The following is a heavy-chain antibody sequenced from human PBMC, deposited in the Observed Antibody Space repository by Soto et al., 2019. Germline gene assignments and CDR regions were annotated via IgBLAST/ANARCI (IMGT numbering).Heavy chain of an antibody. CDR1: GDSITSSYW. CDR2: IHHSGVT. Sequence: SETLSLTCAVSGDSITSSYWSWLRQPPGKGLEWIADIHHSGVTNYNPSLKSRVTLSVDTSTKQFSLKVSSVTAADTAVYYCARANYFESSGPFDYWGPGTLVTVSS. D-gene: IGHD3-22*01. V-gene: IGHV4-4*02. CDR3: ARANYFESSGPFDY. J-gene: IGHJ4*02.